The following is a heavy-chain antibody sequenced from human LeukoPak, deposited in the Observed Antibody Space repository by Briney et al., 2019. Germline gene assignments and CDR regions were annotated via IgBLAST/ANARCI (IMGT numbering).Heavy chain of an antibody. CDR3: ARGFIAAGGFDY. CDR1: GYTFFNYD. J-gene: IGHJ4*02. V-gene: IGHV1-8*01. D-gene: IGHD6-13*01. Sequence: ASVKVSCKASGYTFFNYDIKWVRQATGQGVEWMGWMNANGGNTGYAQKFQGRVTMTRNTSINTACMDMCGLRYEGTPVYYRARGFIAAGGFDYWGQGTPVTVSS. CDR2: MNANGGNT.